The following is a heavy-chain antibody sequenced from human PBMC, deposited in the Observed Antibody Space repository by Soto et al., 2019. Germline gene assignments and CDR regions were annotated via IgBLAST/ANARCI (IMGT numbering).Heavy chain of an antibody. Sequence: QVQLVQSGAEVKKPGSSVKVSCKASGGTFSSYAISWVRQAPGQGLEWMGGIIPIFGTAYYAQKFQGRVTIPADEPTSTAYIELGSLSSEDTAVYYCASGNLAVAGTEWFDSWGQGTLVTVSS. D-gene: IGHD6-19*01. CDR1: GGTFSSYA. CDR3: ASGNLAVAGTEWFDS. CDR2: IIPIFGTA. J-gene: IGHJ5*01. V-gene: IGHV1-69*01.